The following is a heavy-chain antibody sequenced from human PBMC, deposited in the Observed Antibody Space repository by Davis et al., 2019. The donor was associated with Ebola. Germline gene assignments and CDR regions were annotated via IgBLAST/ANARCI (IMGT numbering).Heavy chain of an antibody. V-gene: IGHV1-2*02. CDR2: INPNSGGT. CDR1: GYTFTGYY. D-gene: IGHD6-13*01. CDR3: ARVGSSSWGWFDP. Sequence: ASVKVSCKASGYTFTGYYMHWVRQAPGQGLEWMGWINPNSGGTNYAQKFQGRVTMTRDMSISTAYMELSRLRSDDTAVYYCARVGSSSWGWFDPWGQGTLVTVSS. J-gene: IGHJ5*02.